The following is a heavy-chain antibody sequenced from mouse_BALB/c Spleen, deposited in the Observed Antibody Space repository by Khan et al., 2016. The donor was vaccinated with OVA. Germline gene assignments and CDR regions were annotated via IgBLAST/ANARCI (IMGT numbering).Heavy chain of an antibody. CDR2: IDPANGDT. V-gene: IGHV14-3*02. Sequence: EVQLQESGADLVKPGASVRLSCTSSGFNIKDTYMHWVKQRPEQGLEWIGRIDPANGDTKYDPKFQGKATITADTSSNTAYLQLSSLTSEDTAVYYRALIYYGSYIYFDYWGQGTTLTVSS. D-gene: IGHD2-1*01. CDR3: ALIYYGSYIYFDY. J-gene: IGHJ2*01. CDR1: GFNIKDTY.